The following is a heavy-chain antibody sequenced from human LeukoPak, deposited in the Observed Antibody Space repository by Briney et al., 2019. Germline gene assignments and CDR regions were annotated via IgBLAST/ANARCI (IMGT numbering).Heavy chain of an antibody. CDR3: ARLAYYYDSSGYYSPTVYYYGMDV. D-gene: IGHD3-22*01. CDR2: IYSGGST. J-gene: IGHJ6*02. V-gene: IGHV3-66*01. Sequence: GGSLRLSCAASGFTVSSNYMSWVRQAPGKGLEWVSVIYSGGSTYYADSVKGRFTISRDNFKNTLYLQMNSLRAEDTAVYYCARLAYYYDSSGYYSPTVYYYGMDVWGQGTTVTVSS. CDR1: GFTVSSNY.